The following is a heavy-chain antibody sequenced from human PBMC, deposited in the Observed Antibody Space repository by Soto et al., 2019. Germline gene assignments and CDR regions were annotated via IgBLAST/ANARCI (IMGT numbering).Heavy chain of an antibody. J-gene: IGHJ4*02. Sequence: GGSLRLSCAASGFTFSSYGMHRVRQAPGKGLEWVAVIWYDGSNKYYADSVKGRFTISRDNSKNTLYLQMNSLRAEDTAVYCCARDGEWELRLPAPRYYFDYWGQGT. CDR2: IWYDGSNK. CDR1: GFTFSSYG. V-gene: IGHV3-33*01. CDR3: ARDGEWELRLPAPRYYFDY. D-gene: IGHD1-26*01.